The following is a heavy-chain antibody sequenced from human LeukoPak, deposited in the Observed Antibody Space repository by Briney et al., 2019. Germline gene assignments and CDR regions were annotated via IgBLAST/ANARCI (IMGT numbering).Heavy chain of an antibody. D-gene: IGHD5-12*01. Sequence: SETPSLTCNVSGGSISTTSYYWGWIRQSPGKGLEWIASMYYAGSTYYNPSLKSRVTISIDTSKNQVSMNLTSVTAADTAVYYCASRPPVSGYVVSWGQGTLVTVSS. CDR2: MYYAGST. J-gene: IGHJ4*02. V-gene: IGHV4-39*01. CDR1: GGSISTTSYY. CDR3: ASRPPVSGYVVS.